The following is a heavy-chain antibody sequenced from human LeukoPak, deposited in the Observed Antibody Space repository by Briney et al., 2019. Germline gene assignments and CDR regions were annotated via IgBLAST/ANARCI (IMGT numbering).Heavy chain of an antibody. D-gene: IGHD1-26*01. CDR3: ARQGKVGAWSYFDY. V-gene: IGHV3-11*04. CDR2: ISSSGSTI. CDR1: GFTFSHYA. Sequence: PGGSLRLSCTASGFTFSHYAMSWARQAPGKGLEWVSYISSSGSTISYADSVKGRFTISRDNAKNSLSLQMNSLRAEDTAVYYCARQGKVGAWSYFDYWGQGTLVTVSS. J-gene: IGHJ4*02.